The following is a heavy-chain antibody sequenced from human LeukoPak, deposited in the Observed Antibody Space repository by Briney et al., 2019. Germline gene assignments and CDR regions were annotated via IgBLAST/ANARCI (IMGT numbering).Heavy chain of an antibody. D-gene: IGHD6-19*01. CDR3: ARDQWLDY. CDR1: GFTFSGYI. J-gene: IGHJ4*02. V-gene: IGHV3-48*01. Sequence: GGSLRLSCAASGFTFSGYITNWVRQAPGKGLEWVSFIGSSGNTIYYADSVKGRFTVSRDNAKNSLYLQMNSLRAEDTAVYYCARDQWLDYWGQGTLVTVSS. CDR2: IGSSGNTI.